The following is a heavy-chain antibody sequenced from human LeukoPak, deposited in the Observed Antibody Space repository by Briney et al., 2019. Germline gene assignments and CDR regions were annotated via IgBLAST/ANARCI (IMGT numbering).Heavy chain of an antibody. D-gene: IGHD3-22*01. CDR2: ISGSGGST. CDR1: GSTFSSYA. J-gene: IGHJ4*02. CDR3: AKDDRAYYDSSGYYPH. Sequence: PGGSLRLSCAASGSTFSSYAMSWVRQAPGKGLEWVSAISGSGGSTYYADSVKGRFTISRDNSKNTLYLQMNSLRAEDTAVYYCAKDDRAYYDSSGYYPHWGQGTLVTVSS. V-gene: IGHV3-23*01.